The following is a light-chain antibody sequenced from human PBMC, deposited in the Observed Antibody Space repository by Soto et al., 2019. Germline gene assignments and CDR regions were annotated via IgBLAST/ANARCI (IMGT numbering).Light chain of an antibody. CDR2: GAS. J-gene: IGKJ1*01. Sequence: EIVLTQSPGTLSLSPGERATLSCRASQSVSSSYLAWYQQKPGQAPRPLIYGASSRAIGIPDRFSGSGSGTDFILTISTLEPEDFAVYYCQQYGSSPWTFGQGTKVDIK. V-gene: IGKV3-20*01. CDR1: QSVSSSY. CDR3: QQYGSSPWT.